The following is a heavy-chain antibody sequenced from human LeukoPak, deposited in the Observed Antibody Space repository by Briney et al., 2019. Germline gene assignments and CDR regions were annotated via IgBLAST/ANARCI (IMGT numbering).Heavy chain of an antibody. Sequence: ASVKVSCKASGYTFTSYGISWVRQAPGQGLECMGWISAYNGNTNYAQKLQGRVTMTTDTSTSTAYMELRSLRSDDAAVYYCARDTAILGELPPFDPWGQGTLVTVSS. V-gene: IGHV1-18*01. D-gene: IGHD3-10*01. CDR1: GYTFTSYG. CDR2: ISAYNGNT. CDR3: ARDTAILGELPPFDP. J-gene: IGHJ5*02.